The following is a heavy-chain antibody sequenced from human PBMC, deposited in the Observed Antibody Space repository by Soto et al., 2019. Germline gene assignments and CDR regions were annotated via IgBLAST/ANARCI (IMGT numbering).Heavy chain of an antibody. CDR2: ISAYNGNT. CDR3: ARARVGATTFHYYYGMDV. V-gene: IGHV1-18*04. Sequence: ASVKVSCKASGYTFTSYGISWGRQAPGQGLEWMGWISAYNGNTNYAQKLQGRVTMTTDTSTSTAYMELRSLRSDDTAVYYCARARVGATTFHYYYGMDVWGQGTTVTVSS. J-gene: IGHJ6*02. D-gene: IGHD1-26*01. CDR1: GYTFTSYG.